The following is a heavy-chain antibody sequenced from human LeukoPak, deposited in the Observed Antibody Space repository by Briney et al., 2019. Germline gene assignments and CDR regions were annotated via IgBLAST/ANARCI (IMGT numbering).Heavy chain of an antibody. Sequence: PSETLSLTCTVSGGSISSSSYYWGWIRQPPGKGLEWIGSIYYSGSTYYNPSLKSRVTISVDTSKNQFSLKLSSVTAADTAVYYCARHALSYSSGWSYFDYWGQGTLVTVSS. V-gene: IGHV4-39*01. CDR2: IYYSGST. J-gene: IGHJ4*02. D-gene: IGHD6-19*01. CDR3: ARHALSYSSGWSYFDY. CDR1: GGSISSSSYY.